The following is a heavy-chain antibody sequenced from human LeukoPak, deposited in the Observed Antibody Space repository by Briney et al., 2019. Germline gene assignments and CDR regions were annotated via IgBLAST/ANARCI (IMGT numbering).Heavy chain of an antibody. J-gene: IGHJ4*02. CDR3: ASRLQGSDFDY. CDR1: GFTFDDYA. Sequence: GGSLRLSCAASGFTFDDYAMHWVRQAPGKGLEWVSGISWNSGSIGYADSVKGRFTISRDNAKNSLYLQMNSLRAEDTAVYYCASRLQGSDFDYWGQGTLVTVSS. CDR2: ISWNSGSI. V-gene: IGHV3-9*01.